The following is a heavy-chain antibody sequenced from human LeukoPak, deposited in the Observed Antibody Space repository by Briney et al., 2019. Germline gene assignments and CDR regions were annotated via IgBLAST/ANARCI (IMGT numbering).Heavy chain of an antibody. J-gene: IGHJ3*02. CDR1: GYTFTGYY. Sequence: ASVTVSCKASGYTFTGYYMHWVRQAPGQGVEWMGWINPNSGGTNYAQKFQGRVTMTRDTSISTAYMELSRLRSDDTAVYYCARDRRRITMIVVANDAFDIWGQGTMVTVSS. V-gene: IGHV1-2*02. CDR3: ARDRRRITMIVVANDAFDI. D-gene: IGHD3-22*01. CDR2: INPNSGGT.